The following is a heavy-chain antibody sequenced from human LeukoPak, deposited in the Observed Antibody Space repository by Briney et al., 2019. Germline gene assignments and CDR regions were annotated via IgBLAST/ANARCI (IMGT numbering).Heavy chain of an antibody. CDR1: GFTFSSYW. CDR2: IKQDGSEK. D-gene: IGHD2-21*02. J-gene: IGHJ4*02. CDR3: ARSSVVTAYSPYYFDY. V-gene: IGHV3-7*01. Sequence: PGGSLRLSCAASGFTFSSYWMSWVRQAPGKGLEWVANIKQDGSEKYYVDSVKGRFTIFRDNAKNSLYLQMNSLRAEDTAVYYCARSSVVTAYSPYYFDYWGQGTLVTVSS.